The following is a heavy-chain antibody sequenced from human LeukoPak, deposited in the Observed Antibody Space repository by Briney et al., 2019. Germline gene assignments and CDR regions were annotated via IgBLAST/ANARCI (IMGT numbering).Heavy chain of an antibody. D-gene: IGHD3-22*01. J-gene: IGHJ4*02. Sequence: SVKVSCKASGGTFSSYAISWVRQAPGQGLEWMGGIIPIFGTANYAQKFQGGVTITTDESTSTAYMELSSLRSEDTAVYYCARSRYYDSSGYYWGFDYWGQGTLVTVSS. V-gene: IGHV1-69*05. CDR1: GGTFSSYA. CDR2: IIPIFGTA. CDR3: ARSRYYDSSGYYWGFDY.